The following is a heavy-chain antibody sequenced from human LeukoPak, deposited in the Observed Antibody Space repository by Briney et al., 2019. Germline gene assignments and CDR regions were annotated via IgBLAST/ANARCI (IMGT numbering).Heavy chain of an antibody. V-gene: IGHV3-53*01. CDR1: GFTVSGIY. CDR2: IYSGGST. CDR3: ATYPWNSSGDH. Sequence: PGGSLRLSCAASGFTVSGIYMSWVRQAPGKGLEWVSVIYSGGSTYYADSVKARFTISRDNSKNTLYLQMNSLRAEDTAVYYCATYPWNSSGDHWGQGTLVTVSS. J-gene: IGHJ5*02. D-gene: IGHD2/OR15-2a*01.